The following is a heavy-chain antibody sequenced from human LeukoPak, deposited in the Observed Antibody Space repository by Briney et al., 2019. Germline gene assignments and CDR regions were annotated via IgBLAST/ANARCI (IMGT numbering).Heavy chain of an antibody. CDR2: IYYSGST. V-gene: IGHV4-39*07. J-gene: IGHJ4*02. CDR3: ARVAAKTVDY. CDR1: GGSIGRGSYY. Sequence: SETLSLTCTVSGGSIGRGSYYWGWIRQSPVKGLEWIGSIYYSGSTNYNPSLKSRVTISVDTSKNQFSLKLSSVTAADTAVYYCARVAAKTVDYWGQGTLVTVSS. D-gene: IGHD2-15*01.